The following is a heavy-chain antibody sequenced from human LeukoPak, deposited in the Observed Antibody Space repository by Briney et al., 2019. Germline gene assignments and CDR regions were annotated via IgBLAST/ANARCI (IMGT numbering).Heavy chain of an antibody. V-gene: IGHV1-18*01. J-gene: IGHJ4*02. CDR2: ISAYNGNT. Sequence: ASVKVSCKASGYTFTSYGISWVRQAPGQGLGWMGWISAYNGNTNYAQKLQGRVTMTTDTSTSTAYMELRSLGSDDTAVYYCARDSQYDYVWGSYRSLPSAYWGQGTLVTVSS. CDR1: GYTFTSYG. D-gene: IGHD3-16*02. CDR3: ARDSQYDYVWGSYRSLPSAY.